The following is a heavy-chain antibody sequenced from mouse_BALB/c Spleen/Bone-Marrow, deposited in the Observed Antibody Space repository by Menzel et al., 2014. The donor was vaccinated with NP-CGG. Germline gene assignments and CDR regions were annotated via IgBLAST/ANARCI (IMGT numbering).Heavy chain of an antibody. D-gene: IGHD2-10*01. J-gene: IGHJ4*01. Sequence: VKLMESGAELVKPGASVKLSCKASGYTFTSYYLYWVKQRPGQGLEWIGEINPSNGGTNFNERFKSKASLTVDKSSSTAYMQLNSLTSEDSAVYYCTRRSLLSDYYSMDYWGQGTSATVSS. CDR3: TRRSLLSDYYSMDY. CDR1: GYTFTSYY. V-gene: IGHV1S81*02. CDR2: INPSNGGT.